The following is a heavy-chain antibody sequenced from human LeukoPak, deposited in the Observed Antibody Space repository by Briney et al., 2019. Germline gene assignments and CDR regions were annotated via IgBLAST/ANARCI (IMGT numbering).Heavy chain of an antibody. V-gene: IGHV3-7*01. J-gene: IGHJ4*02. D-gene: IGHD6-6*01. CDR3: ARDRSHSGF. CDR1: GFTFSSYW. Sequence: GGSLRLSCAASGFTFSSYWMTWVRQALGKGLEWVANINPGGSENYYVDSVKGRFTISRDNAKNSLNLQMNSLRAEDTALYYCARDRSHSGFWGQGTLVTVSS. CDR2: INPGGSEN.